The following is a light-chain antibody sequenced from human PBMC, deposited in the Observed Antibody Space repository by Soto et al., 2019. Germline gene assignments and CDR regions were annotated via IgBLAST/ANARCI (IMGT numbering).Light chain of an antibody. J-gene: IGLJ3*02. CDR2: EVS. Sequence: TGTSSDIGYHNRVSWYQQPPGTAPKLMIYEVSTRYSGVPDRFSGSKSGNTASLTISGLQAEDEADYYCSSFASSATLVFGGGTKLTVL. V-gene: IGLV2-18*02. CDR3: SSFASSATLV. CDR1: SSDIGYHNR.